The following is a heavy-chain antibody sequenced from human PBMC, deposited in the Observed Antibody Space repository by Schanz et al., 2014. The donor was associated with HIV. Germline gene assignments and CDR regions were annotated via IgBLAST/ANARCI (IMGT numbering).Heavy chain of an antibody. CDR3: VTEQYSTISA. D-gene: IGHD2-15*01. Sequence: QVLESGGGLVQTGGSLRLSCVASGFTFSDFSMNWVRRAPGKGLEWISAVRHDGGATYYADSVKGRFTISRDNSRNILYLQMSNLRAEDTALYYCVTEQYSTISAWGQGALVIVSS. V-gene: IGHV3-23*01. CDR2: VRHDGGAT. CDR1: GFTFSDFS. J-gene: IGHJ5*02.